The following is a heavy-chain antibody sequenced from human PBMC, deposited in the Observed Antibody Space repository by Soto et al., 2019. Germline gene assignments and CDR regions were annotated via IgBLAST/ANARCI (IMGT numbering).Heavy chain of an antibody. D-gene: IGHD2-2*01. V-gene: IGHV1-2*02. Sequence: ASVKVSCKASGYTFTSYYMHWVRQAPGQGLEWMGWINPNSGGTNYAQKFQGRVTMTRDTSISTAYMELSRLRSDDTAVYYCARVVVVPAANYYYYGMDVWGQGTTVTVSS. CDR2: INPNSGGT. J-gene: IGHJ6*02. CDR3: ARVVVVPAANYYYYGMDV. CDR1: GYTFTSYY.